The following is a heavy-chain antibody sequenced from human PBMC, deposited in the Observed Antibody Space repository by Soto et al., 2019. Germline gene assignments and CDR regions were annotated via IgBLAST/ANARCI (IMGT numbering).Heavy chain of an antibody. J-gene: IGHJ5*02. Sequence: GGSLRLSCAATGFTFRESVMTWVRQGPGKVLEWVSVITESGGATFYANSVRGRFTISGDDSQNTLYLQMNSLKTEDSAIYYCAQNDRGCRIAACYRTWGQGTLVTVSS. CDR2: ITESGGAT. CDR3: AQNDRGCRIAACYRT. V-gene: IGHV3-23*01. D-gene: IGHD1-1*01. CDR1: GFTFRESV.